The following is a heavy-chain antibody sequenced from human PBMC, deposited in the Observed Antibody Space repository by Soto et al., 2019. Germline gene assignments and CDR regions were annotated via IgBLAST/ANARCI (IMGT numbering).Heavy chain of an antibody. V-gene: IGHV3-30-3*01. Sequence: QVQLVESGGGVVQPGRSLRLSCAASGFTFSSYAMHWVRQAPGKGLEWVAVISYDGSNKYYADSVKGRFTISRDNSKNTLYLQMNSLRAEDTAVYYCAKGPKQWELLGGFAYWGQGTLVTVSS. D-gene: IGHD1-26*01. CDR1: GFTFSSYA. CDR2: ISYDGSNK. CDR3: AKGPKQWELLGGFAY. J-gene: IGHJ4*02.